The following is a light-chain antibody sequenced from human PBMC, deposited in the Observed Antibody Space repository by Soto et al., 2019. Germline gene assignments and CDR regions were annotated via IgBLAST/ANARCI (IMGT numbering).Light chain of an antibody. CDR1: SSDVGGYDH. V-gene: IGLV2-8*01. Sequence: QSVLTQPPSASGSPGQSVTIPCTGTSSDVGGYDHVSWYQQHPGKAPKLMIYDVTKRPAGVPDRFSGSKSGNTASLTVSGLQAEDEADYYCSSDAGNYNYVFGTGTKVTVL. J-gene: IGLJ1*01. CDR3: SSDAGNYNYV. CDR2: DVT.